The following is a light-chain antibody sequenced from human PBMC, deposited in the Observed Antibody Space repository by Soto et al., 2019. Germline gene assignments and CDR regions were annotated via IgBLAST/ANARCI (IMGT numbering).Light chain of an antibody. CDR1: MSDVGGYNY. J-gene: IGLJ1*01. Sequence: QAALTQPPSVSGSPGQSITIACTGTMSDVGGYNYVSWYQQHPGKAPKLMIYEVSNRPSGVSNRSSGSTSGNTASLTISGLQAEDEADYYCRSYTSSTFSVFGTGTKVTVL. CDR2: EVS. CDR3: RSYTSSTFSV. V-gene: IGLV2-14*01.